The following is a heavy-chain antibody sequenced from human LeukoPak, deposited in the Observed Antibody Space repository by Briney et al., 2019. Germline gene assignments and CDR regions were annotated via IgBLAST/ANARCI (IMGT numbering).Heavy chain of an antibody. CDR2: ISAYNGNT. CDR3: ARAPAIFGVVIIPSYYYYYGMDV. D-gene: IGHD3-3*01. V-gene: IGHV1-18*01. J-gene: IGHJ6*02. Sequence: ASVKVSCKASGYTFTSYGISWVRQAPGQGLEWMGWISAYNGNTNYAQKLQGRVTMTTDTSTSTAYMELRSLRPDDTAVYYCARAPAIFGVVIIPSYYYYYGMDVWGQGTTVTVSS. CDR1: GYTFTSYG.